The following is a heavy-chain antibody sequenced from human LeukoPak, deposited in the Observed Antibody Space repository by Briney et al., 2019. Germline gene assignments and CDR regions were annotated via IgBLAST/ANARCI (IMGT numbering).Heavy chain of an antibody. V-gene: IGHV3-33*01. CDR3: ARDPGYTGTALDY. CDR1: GFTFSSYG. D-gene: IGHD6-13*01. Sequence: PGESLRLSCAASGFTFSSYGMHWVRQAPGKGLEWVAVIWYDGSNKYYADSVKGRFTISRDNSKNTLYLQMNSLRAEDTAVYYCARDPGYTGTALDYWGQGTLVTVSS. J-gene: IGHJ4*02. CDR2: IWYDGSNK.